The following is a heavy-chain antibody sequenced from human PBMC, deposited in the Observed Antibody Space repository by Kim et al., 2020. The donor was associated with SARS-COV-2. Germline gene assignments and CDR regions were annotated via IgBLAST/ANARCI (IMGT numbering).Heavy chain of an antibody. Sequence: SVKVSCKASGGTFSSYAISWVRQAPGQGLEWMGGIIPIFGTANYAQKFQGRVTITADESTSTAYMELSSLRSEDTAVYYCASMVRGVPPRYGMDVWGQGTTVTVSS. V-gene: IGHV1-69*13. CDR1: GGTFSSYA. J-gene: IGHJ6*02. CDR2: IIPIFGTA. D-gene: IGHD3-10*01. CDR3: ASMVRGVPPRYGMDV.